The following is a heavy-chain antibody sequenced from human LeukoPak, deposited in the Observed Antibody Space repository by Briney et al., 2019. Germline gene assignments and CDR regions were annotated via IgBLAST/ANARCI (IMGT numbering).Heavy chain of an antibody. CDR2: IYYSGRT. CDR1: GGSISSYY. CDR3: ARKAGGGGPDWYFDL. J-gene: IGHJ2*01. V-gene: IGHV4-59*12. Sequence: SETLSLTCTVSGGSISSYYWSWIRQPPGKGLEWIGYIYYSGRTNYNPSLKSRVTMSVDTSKNQFSLKLSSVTAVDTAVYYCARKAGGGGPDWYFDLWGRGTLVTVSS. D-gene: IGHD2-15*01.